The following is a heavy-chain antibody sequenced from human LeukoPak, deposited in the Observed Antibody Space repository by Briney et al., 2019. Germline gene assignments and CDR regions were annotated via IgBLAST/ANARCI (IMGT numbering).Heavy chain of an antibody. CDR2: ISYDGSNK. Sequence: GGSLRLSCAASGFTFSSYAMHWVRQAPGKGLERVAVISYDGSNKYYADSVKGRFTISRDNSKNTLYLQMNSLRAEDTAVYYCASPTVAGTPYFDYWGQGTLVTASS. CDR1: GFTFSSYA. D-gene: IGHD6-19*01. J-gene: IGHJ4*02. V-gene: IGHV3-30*04. CDR3: ASPTVAGTPYFDY.